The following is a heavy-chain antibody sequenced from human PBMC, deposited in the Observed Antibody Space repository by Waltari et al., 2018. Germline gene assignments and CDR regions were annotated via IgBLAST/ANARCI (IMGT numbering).Heavy chain of an antibody. CDR1: NDSITSNNW. CDR2: VYHTGGT. Sequence: QVQLKESGPGLVKPSETLSLTCVVSNDSITSNNWWSWVRQSPRKGLEWIGAVYHTGGTNDSPSLKSRVTISIDKSKNEFSLNLKSVTAADTAIYYCARRALQYYFEYWGQGILVTVSS. CDR3: ARRALQYYFEY. J-gene: IGHJ4*01. D-gene: IGHD4-4*01. V-gene: IGHV4-4*02.